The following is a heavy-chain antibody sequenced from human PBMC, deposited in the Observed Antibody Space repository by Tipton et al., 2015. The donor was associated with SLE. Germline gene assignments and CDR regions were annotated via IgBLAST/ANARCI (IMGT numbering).Heavy chain of an antibody. CDR2: IRYDGSNK. J-gene: IGHJ4*02. CDR3: AKDGIRNGYSSGWSDY. V-gene: IGHV3-30*02. CDR1: GFTFSSYG. Sequence: GSLRLSCAASGFTFSSYGMHWVRQAPGKGLEWVAFIRYDGSNKYYADSVKGRFTISRDNSKNTLYLQMNSLRAEDTAVYYCAKDGIRNGYSSGWSDYWGQGTLVTVSS. D-gene: IGHD6-19*01.